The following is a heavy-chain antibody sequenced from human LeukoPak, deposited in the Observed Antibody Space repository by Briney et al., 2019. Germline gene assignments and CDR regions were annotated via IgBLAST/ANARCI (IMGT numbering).Heavy chain of an antibody. J-gene: IGHJ5*02. Sequence: SETLSLTCAVSGGSVSSGGYSWSWIRQPPGKGLEWIGYIYHSGSTYYNPSLKSRVTISVDRSKNQFSLKLSSVTAADTAVYYCATSVEMATIRTWGQGTLVTVSS. V-gene: IGHV4-30-2*01. CDR2: IYHSGST. CDR3: ATSVEMATIRT. CDR1: GGSVSSGGYS. D-gene: IGHD5-24*01.